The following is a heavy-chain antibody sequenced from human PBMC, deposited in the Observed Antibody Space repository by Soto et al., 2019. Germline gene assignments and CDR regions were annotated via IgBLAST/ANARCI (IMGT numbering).Heavy chain of an antibody. CDR3: ARHGGRYSFDY. Sequence: QVQLQESGPGLVKPSETLSLTCTVTGGSTSSYYWSWLRQPPGKGLEWIGYNSYSGSTDYNPSLKSRVTPPVATPNNQFPLKLSSATAADTAVYYCARHGGRYSFDYWGQGTLVTVSS. D-gene: IGHD3-3*01. J-gene: IGHJ4*02. CDR2: NSYSGST. CDR1: GGSTSSYY. V-gene: IGHV4-59*08.